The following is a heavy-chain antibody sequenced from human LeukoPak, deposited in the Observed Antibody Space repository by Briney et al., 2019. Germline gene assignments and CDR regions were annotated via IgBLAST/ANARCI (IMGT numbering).Heavy chain of an antibody. CDR3: ARASVPPYCGGDCYLFDY. CDR2: IIPIFGTA. V-gene: IGHV1-69*13. J-gene: IGHJ4*02. CDR1: GGTFSSYA. Sequence: GASVKVSCKASGGTFSSYAISWVRQAPGQGLEWMGGIIPIFGTANYAQKFQGRVTITADESTSTAYMELSSLRSEDTAVYYCARASVPPYCGGDCYLFDYWGQGTLVTVSS. D-gene: IGHD2-21*02.